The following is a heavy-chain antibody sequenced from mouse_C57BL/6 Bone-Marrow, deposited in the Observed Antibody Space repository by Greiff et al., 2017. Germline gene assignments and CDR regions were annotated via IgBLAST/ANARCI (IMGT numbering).Heavy chain of an antibody. Sequence: VQLQQSGAELVRPGTSVKMCCKASGYPFPNSWTGWAKQRPGHGLEWIGDIYPGGGYTNYNEKFKGKATLTADKSSSTAYMQFSSLTSEDSSIYYCARRPDGDWYFDVWGTSATVTASS. J-gene: IGHJ1*03. CDR3: ARRPDGDWYFDV. V-gene: IGHV1-63*01. CDR1: GYPFPNSW. CDR2: IYPGGGYT.